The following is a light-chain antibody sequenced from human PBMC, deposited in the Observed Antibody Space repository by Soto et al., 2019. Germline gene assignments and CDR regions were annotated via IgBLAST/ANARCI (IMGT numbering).Light chain of an antibody. CDR2: SDS. V-gene: IGLV3-21*04. CDR1: DIGRRS. J-gene: IGLJ1*01. Sequence: SYELTQPPSVSVAPGKTARITCGGNDIGRRSVHWYQQKQGQAPVLVMYSDSDRPSEIPERFSGSNSGNTATLTISRVEAGDEADYYCQVWDSSSDLDVFGSGTKLTVL. CDR3: QVWDSSSDLDV.